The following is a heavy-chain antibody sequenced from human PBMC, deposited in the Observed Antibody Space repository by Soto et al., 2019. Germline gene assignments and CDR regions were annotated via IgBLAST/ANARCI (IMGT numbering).Heavy chain of an antibody. J-gene: IGHJ4*02. CDR2: ISSSSSYI. CDR1: GFTFSSYS. V-gene: IGHV3-21*04. D-gene: IGHD3-22*01. CDR3: GRDPTGYYDSSGYLG. Sequence: EVQLVESGGGLVKPGGSLRLSCAASGFTFSSYSMNWVRQAPGKGLEWVSSISSSSSYIYYADSVKGRFTISRDNAKNSRYLQMNSLRAEDTAVYYCGRDPTGYYDSSGYLGWGQGTLVTVSS.